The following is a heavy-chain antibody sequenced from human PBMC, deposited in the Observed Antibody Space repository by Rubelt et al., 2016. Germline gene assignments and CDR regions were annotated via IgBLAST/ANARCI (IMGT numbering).Heavy chain of an antibody. CDR1: GGSISSSSYY. Sequence: QLQLQESGPGLVKPSETLSLTCTVSGGSISSSSYYWGWIRQPPGKGLEWIGSIYYSGSTYYNPSLKSRVTISVDTSKNQFSLKLSSVTAAATAVYYCAREGGDQSPFDHWGQGTLVTVSS. CDR2: IYYSGST. CDR3: AREGGDQSPFDH. J-gene: IGHJ4*02. D-gene: IGHD2-21*01. V-gene: IGHV4-39*07.